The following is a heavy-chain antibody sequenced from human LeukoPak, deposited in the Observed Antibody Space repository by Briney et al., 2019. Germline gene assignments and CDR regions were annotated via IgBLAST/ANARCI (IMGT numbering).Heavy chain of an antibody. CDR3: TTERYSSSWYVWFDP. V-gene: IGHV3-15*01. CDR1: GFTFSNAW. Sequence: GGSLRLSCAASGFTFSNAWMSWVRQAPGKGLEWVGRIKSKTDGGTTDYAAPVKGRFTISRDDSENTLYLQMNSLKPEDTAVYYCTTERYSSSWYVWFDPWGQGTLVTVSS. J-gene: IGHJ5*02. D-gene: IGHD6-13*01. CDR2: IKSKTDGGTT.